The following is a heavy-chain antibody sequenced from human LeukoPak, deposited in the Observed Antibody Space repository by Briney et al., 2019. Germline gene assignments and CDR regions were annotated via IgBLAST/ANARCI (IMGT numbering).Heavy chain of an antibody. CDR3: ERDHTAKVTPFDY. CDR1: GFSFSNYW. Sequence: PGGSLRLSCAAAGFSFSNYWISWVRQAPGKGLEWVANIKQDGSEKFYVDSVKGRFTISRDNAKNSLYLQMNSRGAEDTAIYYWERDHTAKVTPFDYWGQGTLVTVSS. D-gene: IGHD5-18*01. CDR2: IKQDGSEK. V-gene: IGHV3-7*01. J-gene: IGHJ4*02.